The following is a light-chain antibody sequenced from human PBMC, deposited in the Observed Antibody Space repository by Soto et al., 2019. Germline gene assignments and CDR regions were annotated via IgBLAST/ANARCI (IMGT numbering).Light chain of an antibody. J-gene: IGKJ1*01. CDR1: QSVSAW. CDR2: KAS. V-gene: IGKV1-5*03. CDR3: QEYNSFSRWT. Sequence: DIQITQSPSTLSASVGDRVAITCRTSQSVSAWLAWYQQKPGKAPKLLIYKASTLESGVPSRFSGSGTETEFTLTISSLQPDDFATYYCQEYNSFSRWTFGQGTKVEIQ.